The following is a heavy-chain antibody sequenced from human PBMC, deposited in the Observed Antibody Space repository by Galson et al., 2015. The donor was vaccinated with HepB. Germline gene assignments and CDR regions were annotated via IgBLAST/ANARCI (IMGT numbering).Heavy chain of an antibody. D-gene: IGHD2-15*01. V-gene: IGHV1-3*01. J-gene: IGHJ4*02. CDR3: ARDRAGYCSGDNCSFDY. CDR1: GYTFTSYA. CDR2: INAGNGTA. Sequence: SVKVSCKASGYTFTSYAMHWVRQAPGQRLEWMGWINAGNGTANYAQKFQGRVTITADESTSTAYMELSSLRSEDTAVYYCARDRAGYCSGDNCSFDYWGQGTLVTVSS.